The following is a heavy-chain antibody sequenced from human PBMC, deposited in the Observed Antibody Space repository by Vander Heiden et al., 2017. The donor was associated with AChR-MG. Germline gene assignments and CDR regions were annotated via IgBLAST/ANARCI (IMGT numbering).Heavy chain of an antibody. D-gene: IGHD3-10*01. V-gene: IGHV4-30-4*01. CDR3: ARVAMVRGVSFDY. CDR2: IYYSGST. CDR1: GGSIRSGDYY. Sequence: QVQLQESGPGLVKPSQTLSLTCTVSGGSIRSGDYYWSWIRQPPGKGLEWIGYIYYSGSTYYNPSRKSRVTISVDTSKNQFSLKLSSVTAADTAVYYCARVAMVRGVSFDYWGQGNLVTVSS. J-gene: IGHJ4*02.